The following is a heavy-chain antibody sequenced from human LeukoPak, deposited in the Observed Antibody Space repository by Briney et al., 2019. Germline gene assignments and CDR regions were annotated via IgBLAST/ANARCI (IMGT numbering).Heavy chain of an antibody. Sequence: GGSLRLSCAASGFTFSRSAMTRVRQGPGTGLEFVASIIYSGGATYYADSVKGRFTISRDNSKNTLYLQMNSLRAEDTALYYCAKGGLYYDGSEHVYYFDSWGQGTLVTVSS. CDR2: IIYSGGAT. CDR3: AKGGLYYDGSEHVYYFDS. J-gene: IGHJ4*02. CDR1: GFTFSRSA. D-gene: IGHD3-22*01. V-gene: IGHV3-23*01.